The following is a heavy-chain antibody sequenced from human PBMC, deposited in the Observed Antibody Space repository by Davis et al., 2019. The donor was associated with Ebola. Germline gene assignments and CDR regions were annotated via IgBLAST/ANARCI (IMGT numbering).Heavy chain of an antibody. D-gene: IGHD6-19*01. Sequence: GESLKISCAASGFTFSSYSMNWVRQAPGKGLEWVAVISYDGSNKYYADSVKGRFTISRDNSKNTLYLQMNSLRAEDTAVYYCATSSGWYVYWGQGTLVTVSS. CDR3: ATSSGWYVY. CDR2: ISYDGSNK. J-gene: IGHJ4*02. V-gene: IGHV3-30*03. CDR1: GFTFSSYS.